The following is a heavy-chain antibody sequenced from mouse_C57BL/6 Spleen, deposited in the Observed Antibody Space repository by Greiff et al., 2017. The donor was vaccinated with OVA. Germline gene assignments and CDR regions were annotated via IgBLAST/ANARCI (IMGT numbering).Heavy chain of an antibody. CDR1: GYAFSSYW. J-gene: IGHJ3*01. CDR3: ARGRDDGFAY. D-gene: IGHD2-14*01. V-gene: IGHV1-80*01. Sequence: VQLMESGAELVKPGASVKISCKASGYAFSSYWMNWVKQRPGKGLEWIGQIYPGDGDTNYNGKFKGKATLTADKSSSTAYMQLSSLTSEDSAVYFCARGRDDGFAYWGQGTLVTVSA. CDR2: IYPGDGDT.